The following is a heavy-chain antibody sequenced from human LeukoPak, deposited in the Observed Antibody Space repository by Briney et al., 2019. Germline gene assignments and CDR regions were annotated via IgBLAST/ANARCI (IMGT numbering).Heavy chain of an antibody. CDR3: ARDYCSSTSCLFDY. CDR1: GYTFTTYY. V-gene: IGHV1-2*06. D-gene: IGHD2-2*01. Sequence: ASVKVSCKASGYTFTTYYIHWVRQAPGQGLEWMGRINPNTGGTDYAQKFQGRVTMTRDTSISTAYMDLSRLRSDDTAVYYCARDYCSSTSCLFDYWGQGTLVTVSS. J-gene: IGHJ4*02. CDR2: INPNTGGT.